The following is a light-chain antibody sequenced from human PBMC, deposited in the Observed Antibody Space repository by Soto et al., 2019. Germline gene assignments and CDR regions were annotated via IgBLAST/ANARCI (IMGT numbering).Light chain of an antibody. J-gene: IGKJ2*01. CDR3: QHLNDYRYT. Sequence: DIPLTQSPSFLSASVGDRVTITCRASQAISSSLAWYQHNPGKAPKLLIYAASTLQNGVPSSFSGSGSGTEFTLTISSLQPEDFATYYCQHLNDYRYTFGQGTKVRSN. CDR2: AAS. V-gene: IGKV1-9*01. CDR1: QAISSS.